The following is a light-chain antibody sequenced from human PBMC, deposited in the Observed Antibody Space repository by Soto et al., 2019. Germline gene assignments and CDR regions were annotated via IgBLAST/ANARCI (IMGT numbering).Light chain of an antibody. CDR3: QQRSDWPPLT. Sequence: VMTQAPATLSVSPGERATLSCRASQTINNNVAWYQLKDGQVPRLLIYGASTRATGIPPRFSGTGSGTDFTLTISSLEPEDFAVYYCQQRSDWPPLTFGGGTKVDIK. J-gene: IGKJ4*01. CDR2: GAS. CDR1: QTINNN. V-gene: IGKV3-11*01.